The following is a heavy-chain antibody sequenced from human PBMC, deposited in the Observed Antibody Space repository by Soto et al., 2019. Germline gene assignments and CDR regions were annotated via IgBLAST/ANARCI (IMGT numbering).Heavy chain of an antibody. V-gene: IGHV1-46*03. CDR1: GFTFTWYY. J-gene: IGHJ1*01. Sequence: QVQLVQSWAEVKEPGASVKVSCKASGFTFTWYYMHWVRQAPGQGLEWMGIINPSGVSTSYAQKFQGRVTMTRDTSTSTVYMELSSLRSEDTAVYYCTRTKTNQNAEYFEYWGQGTLVTVSS. CDR2: INPSGVST. CDR3: TRTKTNQNAEYFEY.